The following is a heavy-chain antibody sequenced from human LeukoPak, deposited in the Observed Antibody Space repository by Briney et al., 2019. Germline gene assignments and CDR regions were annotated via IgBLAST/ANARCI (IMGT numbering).Heavy chain of an antibody. CDR2: INWNGGST. D-gene: IGHD4-11*01. CDR3: ATRLQNHFDY. V-gene: IGHV3-20*04. CDR1: GFTFDDYG. J-gene: IGHJ4*02. Sequence: SGGSLRLSCAASGFTFDDYGMSWVRQAPGKGLEWVSGINWNGGSTGYADSVKGRFTISRDDFLNMLYLQINSLRVEDTAVYYCATRLQNHFDYWGQGTQVTVSS.